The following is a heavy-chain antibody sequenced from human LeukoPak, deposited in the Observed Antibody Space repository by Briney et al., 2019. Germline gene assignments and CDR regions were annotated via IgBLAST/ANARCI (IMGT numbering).Heavy chain of an antibody. CDR3: ASSGRGYSGYDSGFDY. D-gene: IGHD5-12*01. Sequence: SVKVSCKASGGTFSSYAISWVRQAPGQGLEWMGGIIPIFGTANYAKKFQGRVTITTDESTSTANMELNSLRSEDTAVYYCASSGRGYSGYDSGFDYWGQGTLVTVSS. J-gene: IGHJ4*02. CDR2: IIPIFGTA. CDR1: GGTFSSYA. V-gene: IGHV1-69*05.